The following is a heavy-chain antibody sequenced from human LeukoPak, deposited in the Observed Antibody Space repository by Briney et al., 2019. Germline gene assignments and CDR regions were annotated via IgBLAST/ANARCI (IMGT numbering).Heavy chain of an antibody. CDR3: ARDAYYYDSSGYYVY. D-gene: IGHD3-22*01. CDR1: GLTFSDYY. CDR2: ISSSGNTI. J-gene: IGHJ4*02. Sequence: GGSLRLSCAASGLTFSDYYMSWIRQAPGKGLEWVSYISSSGNTIYYADSVKGRFTVSRDNAKNSLYLQMNSLRAEDTAVYYCARDAYYYDSSGYYVYWGQGTLVTVSS. V-gene: IGHV3-11*04.